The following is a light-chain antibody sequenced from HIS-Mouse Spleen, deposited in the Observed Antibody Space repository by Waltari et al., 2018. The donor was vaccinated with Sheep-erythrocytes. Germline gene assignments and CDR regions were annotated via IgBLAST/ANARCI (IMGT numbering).Light chain of an antibody. V-gene: IGLV2-11*01. J-gene: IGLJ2*01. Sequence: QSALTQPRSVSGSPGQSVTISCTGTSSDVGGYNYVSWYQQHPGKAPKLMIYDVSKRPSGFPDRFSGSKSGNTASLTISGLQAEDEADYYCCSYAGSSTLVFGGGTKLTVL. CDR1: SSDVGGYNY. CDR2: DVS. CDR3: CSYAGSSTLV.